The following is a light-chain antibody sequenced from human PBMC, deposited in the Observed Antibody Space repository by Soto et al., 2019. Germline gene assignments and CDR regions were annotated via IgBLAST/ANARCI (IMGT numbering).Light chain of an antibody. CDR1: SSDVGSYNL. CDR2: EGS. Sequence: QSALTQPASVSGSPGQSITISCTGTSSDVGSYNLVSWYQQHPGKAPKLMIYEGSKRPSGVSNRFSGSKPGNTASLTISGLQAEDEADYYCCSYAGIYVFGTGTKVTVL. J-gene: IGLJ1*01. V-gene: IGLV2-23*01. CDR3: CSYAGIYV.